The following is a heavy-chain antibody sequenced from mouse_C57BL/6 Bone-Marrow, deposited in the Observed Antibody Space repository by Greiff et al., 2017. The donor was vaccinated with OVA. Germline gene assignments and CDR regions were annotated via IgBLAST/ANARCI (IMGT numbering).Heavy chain of an antibody. D-gene: IGHD3-2*02. CDR1: GYTFTDYY. CDR2: INPNNGGT. V-gene: IGHV1-26*01. J-gene: IGHJ4*01. CDR3: AIDSSGYEAMDY. Sequence: VQLQQSGPELVKPGASVKISCKASGYTFTDYYMNWVKQSHGKSLEWIGDINPNNGGTSYNQKFKGKATLTVDKSSSTAYMELRSLTSEDSAVYYCAIDSSGYEAMDYWGQGTSVTVSS.